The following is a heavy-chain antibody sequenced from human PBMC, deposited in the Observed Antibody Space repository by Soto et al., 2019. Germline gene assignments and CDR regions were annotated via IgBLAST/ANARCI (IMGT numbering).Heavy chain of an antibody. CDR3: VKSTQVGYCSSTSCFHYYYYYGMDV. D-gene: IGHD2-2*01. Sequence: QVQLVESGGGVVQPGRSLRLSCAASGFTFSSYGMHWVRQAPGKGLEWVAVISYDGSNKYYADSVKGRFTISRDNSKNTLYLQMNSLRAEDTAVYYCVKSTQVGYCSSTSCFHYYYYYGMDVWGQGTTVTVSS. J-gene: IGHJ6*02. V-gene: IGHV3-30*18. CDR2: ISYDGSNK. CDR1: GFTFSSYG.